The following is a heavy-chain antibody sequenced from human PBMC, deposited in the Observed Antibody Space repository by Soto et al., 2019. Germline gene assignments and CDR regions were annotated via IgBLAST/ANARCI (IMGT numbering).Heavy chain of an antibody. Sequence: QVQLVQSGAEVKKPGASVKVSCKASGYTFTSYDINLGRQATGQGLEWMGWMNPNSGNTGYAQKFQGRVTMTRNTSISTAYMELSSLRSEDTAVYYCATVTCCGDCYPSWGQGTMVTVSS. CDR3: ATVTCCGDCYPS. V-gene: IGHV1-8*01. CDR2: MNPNSGNT. CDR1: GYTFTSYD. J-gene: IGHJ3*01. D-gene: IGHD2-21*02.